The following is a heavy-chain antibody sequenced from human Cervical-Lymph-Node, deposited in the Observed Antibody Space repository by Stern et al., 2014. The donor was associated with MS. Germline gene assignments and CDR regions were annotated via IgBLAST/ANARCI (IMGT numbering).Heavy chain of an antibody. CDR3: ARLGSGYDSSYLDF. V-gene: IGHV1-69*01. D-gene: IGHD5-12*01. CDR2: IIPTFGTA. J-gene: IGHJ4*02. CDR1: GGTFSTYK. Sequence: QVQLVQSGSEAKKPGSSVKVSCKVSGGTFSTYKISWVRQAPGQGLEWMGAIIPTFGTADYAQKFQDRVTIIADESTSEVHMELISLRSEDTGVYYCARLGSGYDSSYLDFWGQGTLVTVSS.